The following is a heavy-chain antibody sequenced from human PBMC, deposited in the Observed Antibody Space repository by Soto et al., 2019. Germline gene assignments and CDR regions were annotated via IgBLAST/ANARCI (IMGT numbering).Heavy chain of an antibody. V-gene: IGHV3-33*01. Sequence: QVQLEESGGDVVQAGRSLRLSCEASGFTFSSYGMHWVRQAPGKGLEWVALIWYDGSKKDYADSVKGRFTISRDNSKNTVYLQMNSLRVEDTAVYYCARRVNYFAYWGQGTLVTVSS. CDR3: ARRVNYFAY. CDR2: IWYDGSKK. J-gene: IGHJ4*02. CDR1: GFTFSSYG.